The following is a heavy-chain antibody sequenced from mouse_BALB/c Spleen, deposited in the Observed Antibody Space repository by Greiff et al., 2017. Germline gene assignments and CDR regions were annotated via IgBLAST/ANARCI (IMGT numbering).Heavy chain of an antibody. V-gene: IGHV5-6-4*01. D-gene: IGHD1-1*01. J-gene: IGHJ2*01. CDR3: TSNYGENY. CDR1: GFTFSSYT. CDR2: ISSGGSYT. Sequence: EVKLVESGGGLLKPGGSLKLSCAASGFTFSSYTMSWVRQTPEKRLEWVATISSGGSYTYYPDSVKGRFTISRDNAKNTLYLQMSSLKSEDTAMYYCTSNYGENYWGQGTTLTVSS.